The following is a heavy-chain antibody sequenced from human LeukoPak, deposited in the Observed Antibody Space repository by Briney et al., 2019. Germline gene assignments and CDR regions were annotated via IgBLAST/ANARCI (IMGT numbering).Heavy chain of an antibody. Sequence: LSYAASGFAFSVYEMYWVHQAPGQGLEWVSYISSSGTTRYYADSVKGRFTISRDNAKNSLYLQMNSLRAEDTAVYYCTTLTVASSFDYWGQGTLVTVSS. D-gene: IGHD6-19*01. CDR3: TTLTVASSFDY. V-gene: IGHV3-48*03. J-gene: IGHJ4*02. CDR1: GFAFSVYE. CDR2: ISSSGTTR.